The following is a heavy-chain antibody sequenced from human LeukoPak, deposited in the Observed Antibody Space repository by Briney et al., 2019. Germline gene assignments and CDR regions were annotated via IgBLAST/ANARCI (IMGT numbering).Heavy chain of an antibody. J-gene: IGHJ5*02. CDR1: GYTFTSYG. Sequence: GASVKVPCKASGYTFTSYGISWVRQAPGQGLEWMGWISAYNGNTNYAQKLQGRVTMTTDTSTSTAYMELRSLRSDDTAVYYCAREEEDCGGDCYRGWFDPWGQGTLVTVSS. CDR2: ISAYNGNT. V-gene: IGHV1-18*01. D-gene: IGHD2-21*01. CDR3: AREEEDCGGDCYRGWFDP.